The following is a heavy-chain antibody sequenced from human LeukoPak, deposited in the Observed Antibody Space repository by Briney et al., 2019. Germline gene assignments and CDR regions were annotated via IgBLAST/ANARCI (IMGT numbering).Heavy chain of an antibody. Sequence: ASVKVSCKASGYTFTSYGISWVRQAPGQGLEWMGWISAYNGNTNYAQKPQGRVTMTTDTSTSTAYMELRSLRSDDTAVYYCTRDLGTYKSYGSIFFDYWGQGALVTVSS. V-gene: IGHV1-18*01. CDR3: TRDLGTYKSYGSIFFDY. CDR2: ISAYNGNT. D-gene: IGHD3-10*01. J-gene: IGHJ4*02. CDR1: GYTFTSYG.